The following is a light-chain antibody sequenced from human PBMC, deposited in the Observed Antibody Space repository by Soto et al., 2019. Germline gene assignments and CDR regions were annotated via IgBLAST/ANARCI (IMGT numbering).Light chain of an antibody. CDR1: RGNSNYA. CDR2: VNSDGSH. Sequence: QLVLTQSPSASASRGASVKLTCTRSRGNSNYAIAWHQQQPEKGPRYLMKVNSDGSHRKGDGIPDRFSGSSSGAQRYLTISSLQSEDEADYYCQTWGTGIRVFGTGTKLTVL. V-gene: IGLV4-69*01. CDR3: QTWGTGIRV. J-gene: IGLJ1*01.